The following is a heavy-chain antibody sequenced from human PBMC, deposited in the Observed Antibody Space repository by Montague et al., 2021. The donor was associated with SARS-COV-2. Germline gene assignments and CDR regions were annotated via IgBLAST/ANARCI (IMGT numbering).Heavy chain of an antibody. Sequence: TLSLTCTVSGGSISSGSYYWSWIRQPAGEGPEWIGRIYTSGSTNYNPSLKSRVTISVDTSKNQFSLKLSSVTAANTAVYYCARVVGFDFDYWGQGTLVTVSS. D-gene: IGHD2-21*01. CDR3: ARVVGFDFDY. J-gene: IGHJ4*02. V-gene: IGHV4-61*02. CDR1: GGSISSGSYY. CDR2: IYTSGST.